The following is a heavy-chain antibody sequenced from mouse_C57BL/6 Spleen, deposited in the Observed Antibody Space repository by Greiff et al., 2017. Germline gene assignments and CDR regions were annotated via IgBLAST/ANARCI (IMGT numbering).Heavy chain of an antibody. CDR3: AKKRGDGSSYGYFDV. CDR2: IWRGGST. V-gene: IGHV2-5*01. J-gene: IGHJ1*03. Sequence: VQLVESGPGLVQPSQSLSITCTVSGFSLTSYGVHWVRQSPGKGLEWLGVIWRGGSTDYNAAFLSRLSITKDNSKVQVFFKKNSLQADDTAIYYCAKKRGDGSSYGYFDVWGTGTTVTVSS. CDR1: GFSLTSYG. D-gene: IGHD1-1*01.